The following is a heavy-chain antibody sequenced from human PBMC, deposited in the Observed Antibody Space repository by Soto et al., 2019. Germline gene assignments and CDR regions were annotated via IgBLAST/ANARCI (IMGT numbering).Heavy chain of an antibody. CDR3: ARVSGYSYGFFDY. V-gene: IGHV4-59*01. CDR1: GGSISSYY. CDR2: IYYSGIT. J-gene: IGHJ4*02. D-gene: IGHD5-18*01. Sequence: SETLSLTCTVSGGSISSYYWSWIRQPPWKGLEWIGYIYYSGITNYNPSLKSRVTISVDTSKNQFSLKLSSVTAADTAVYYCARVSGYSYGFFDYSGQGTLLTLSS.